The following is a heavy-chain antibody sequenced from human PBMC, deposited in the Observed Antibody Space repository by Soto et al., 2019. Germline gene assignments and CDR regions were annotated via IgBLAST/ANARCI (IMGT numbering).Heavy chain of an antibody. Sequence: PGESLKISCKGSGYSFTSYWIGWVRQMPGKGLEWMGIIYPGDSDTRYSPSFQGQVTISADKSISTAYLQWSSLKASDTAMYYCAFCSSSSYYYYYMDFWGKGTSVTVSS. V-gene: IGHV5-51*01. CDR3: AFCSSSSYYYYYMDF. D-gene: IGHD6-6*01. J-gene: IGHJ6*03. CDR1: GYSFTSYW. CDR2: IYPGDSDT.